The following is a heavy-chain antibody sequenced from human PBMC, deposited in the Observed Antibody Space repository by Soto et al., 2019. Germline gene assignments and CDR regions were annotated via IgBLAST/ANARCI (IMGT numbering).Heavy chain of an antibody. J-gene: IGHJ6*03. CDR2: TYYRSRWYN. D-gene: IGHD1-7*01. CDR1: GDSVSSNSAA. V-gene: IGHV6-1*01. Sequence: SQALSLTCAISGDSVSSNSAAWNWFRLSPSRGLEWLARTYYRSRWYNDYAVSVRSRITVNPDTSKNQFSLQLTSVTPEDTAVYYCAGTTSHQWYYMDVWGKGTTVTVSS. CDR3: AGTTSHQWYYMDV.